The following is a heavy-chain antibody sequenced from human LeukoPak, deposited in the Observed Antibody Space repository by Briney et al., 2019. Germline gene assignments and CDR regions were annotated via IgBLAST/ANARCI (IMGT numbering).Heavy chain of an antibody. V-gene: IGHV6-1*01. CDR3: SRSDGASDFDY. CDR1: GDSVSSNRAS. Sequence: SQTLSLTCAISGDSVSSNRASWTWIRQSPSRGLEWLGRTYYRSKWYNDYAVSLKSRISINPDTSKNQFSLRLNSVTPEDTAVYYCSRSDGASDFDYWGQGTLVTVSS. J-gene: IGHJ4*02. CDR2: TYYRSKWYN. D-gene: IGHD5-24*01.